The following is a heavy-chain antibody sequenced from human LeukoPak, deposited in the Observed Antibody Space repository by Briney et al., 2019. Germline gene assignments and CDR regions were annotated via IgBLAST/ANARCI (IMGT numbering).Heavy chain of an antibody. J-gene: IGHJ4*02. Sequence: GGSLRLSCAASGFTFSSYAMHWVRQAPGKGLEWVSYISSSSSTIYYADSVKGRFTISRDNAKNSLYLQMNSLRAEDTAVYYCARVGNWNDGSLDYWGQGTLVTVSS. V-gene: IGHV3-48*01. CDR2: ISSSSSTI. CDR1: GFTFSSYA. D-gene: IGHD1-20*01. CDR3: ARVGNWNDGSLDY.